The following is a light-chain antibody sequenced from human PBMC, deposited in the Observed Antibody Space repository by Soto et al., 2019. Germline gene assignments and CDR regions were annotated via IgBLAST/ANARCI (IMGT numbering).Light chain of an antibody. CDR3: MQGTYLPYT. V-gene: IGKV2-30*01. J-gene: IGKJ2*01. CDR2: KVS. Sequence: EVVMTQSPLSLPVTLGQPASISCRSSQSPLYSDGNTYLSWFHQRPGQSPRRLIYKVSHRDSGVPDRFRGSGSGTDFTLQINRVEAEDLGVYYCMQGTYLPYTFGQGTKLEIK. CDR1: QSPLYSDGNTY.